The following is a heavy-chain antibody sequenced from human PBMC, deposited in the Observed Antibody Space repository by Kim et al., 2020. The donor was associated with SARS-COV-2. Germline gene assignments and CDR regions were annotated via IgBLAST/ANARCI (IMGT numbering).Heavy chain of an antibody. D-gene: IGHD3-16*02. CDR3: ARPYRKGFDY. J-gene: IGHJ4*02. Sequence: STYSNPSLKSRVTISVDTSKNQFSLKLSSVTAADTAVYYCARPYRKGFDYWGQGTLVTVSS. CDR2: ST. V-gene: IGHV4-39*01.